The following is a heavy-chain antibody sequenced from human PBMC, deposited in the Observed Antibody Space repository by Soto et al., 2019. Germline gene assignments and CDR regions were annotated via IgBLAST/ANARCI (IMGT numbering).Heavy chain of an antibody. CDR2: ISHDGTKK. D-gene: IGHD6-13*01. CDR1: VFTFFSFG. CDR3: AKDREPYSRSWPYY. V-gene: IGHV3-30*18. Sequence: GGSLRLSCAASVFTFFSFGMHWVRQAPGKGLEWVTLISHDGTKKYYADSVEGRFTISRDNSKNTLYLQMNSLRVEDTAVYYCAKDREPYSRSWPYYWGQGTLVTVSS. J-gene: IGHJ4*02.